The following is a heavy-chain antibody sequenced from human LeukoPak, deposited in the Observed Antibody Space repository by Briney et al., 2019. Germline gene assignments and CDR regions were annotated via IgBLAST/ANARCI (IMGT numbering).Heavy chain of an antibody. D-gene: IGHD2-2*01. CDR1: GFTFSSYT. J-gene: IGHJ4*02. V-gene: IGHV3-23*01. Sequence: GGSLRLSCAASGFTFSSYTMSWVRQAPGKGLEWVSAISGSGGSTYYADSVKGRFTISRDNSKNTLYLQMNSLRAEDTAVYYCARAVVPAAASRKYYFDYWGQGTLVTVSS. CDR3: ARAVVPAAASRKYYFDY. CDR2: ISGSGGST.